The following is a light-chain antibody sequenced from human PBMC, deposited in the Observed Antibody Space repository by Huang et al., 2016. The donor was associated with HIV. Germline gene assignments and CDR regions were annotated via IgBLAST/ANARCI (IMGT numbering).Light chain of an antibody. CDR1: ENIRRY. J-gene: IGKJ2*01. CDR3: QGSLSIPHT. CDR2: SAS. V-gene: IGKV1-39*01. Sequence: DIQMTQSPSSLSASVGDRVTITCRASENIRRYLNWYQQKPGKSPKLLIHSASTLQSGVPSRCSGSGSGTDFTLTITSLQPEDFATYYCQGSLSIPHTFGQGTNLEIK.